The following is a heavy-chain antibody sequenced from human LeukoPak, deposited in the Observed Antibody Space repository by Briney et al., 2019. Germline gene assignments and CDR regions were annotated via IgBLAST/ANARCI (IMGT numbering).Heavy chain of an antibody. D-gene: IGHD2-8*01. CDR2: IYYSGTA. Sequence: SETLSLTCTLSGGPISNYQWSWIRQPPGKGLEWIGNIYYSGTANYNPSLKSRVIISVDTSKNQFSLKLTAVTAADTAVYYCARLGAVLTSVNWFDPWGQGTLVTVSS. CDR3: ARLGAVLTSVNWFDP. CDR1: GGPISNYQ. V-gene: IGHV4-59*08. J-gene: IGHJ5*02.